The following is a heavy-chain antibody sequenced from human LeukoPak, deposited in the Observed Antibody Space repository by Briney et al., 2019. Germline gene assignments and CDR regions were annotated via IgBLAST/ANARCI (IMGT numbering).Heavy chain of an antibody. Sequence: SETLSLTCTVSGGSVSSGSYYWSWIRQPPGKGLEWIGYIYYSGSTSYTPSLKSRVTISVDTSKNQFSLKLSSVTAADTAVYYCARHYSSGWSDCWGQGTLVTVSS. J-gene: IGHJ5*01. V-gene: IGHV4-61*01. CDR3: ARHYSSGWSDC. CDR2: IYYSGST. CDR1: GGSVSSGSYY. D-gene: IGHD6-19*01.